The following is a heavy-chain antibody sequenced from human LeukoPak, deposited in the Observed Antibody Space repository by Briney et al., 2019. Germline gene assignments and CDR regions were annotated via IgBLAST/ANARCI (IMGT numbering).Heavy chain of an antibody. CDR2: IIPIFGTA. D-gene: IGHD3-3*01. V-gene: IGHV1-69*05. J-gene: IGHJ5*02. CDR1: GGTFSSYA. Sequence: SVKVSCKASGGTFSSYAISWVRQAPGQGLEWMGRIIPIFGTANYAQKFQGRVTITTDESTSTAYMELSSLRSEDTAVYYCARGTYDFWSGYYTFWFDPWGQGTLVTVSS. CDR3: ARGTYDFWSGYYTFWFDP.